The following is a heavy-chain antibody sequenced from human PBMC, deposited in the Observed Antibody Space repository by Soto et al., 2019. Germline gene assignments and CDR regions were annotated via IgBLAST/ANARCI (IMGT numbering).Heavy chain of an antibody. CDR2: INPSGGST. CDR3: ARDEGMVANTPDY. V-gene: IGHV1-46*01. D-gene: IGHD1-26*01. J-gene: IGHJ4*02. Sequence: QVQLVQSGAEVKKPGASVKVSCKASEYIFTNYYMHWVRQAPGQGLEWMGIINPSGGSTSYAQKFQGRVSMTRDTSTSTVYMELTNLRSEDTAVYYCARDEGMVANTPDYWGQGTLVTVSS. CDR1: EYIFTNYY.